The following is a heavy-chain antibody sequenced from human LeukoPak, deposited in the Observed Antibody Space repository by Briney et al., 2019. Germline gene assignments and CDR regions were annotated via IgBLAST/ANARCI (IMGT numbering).Heavy chain of an antibody. CDR3: ARDLYDSSESASDV. V-gene: IGHV3-30-3*01. CDR1: GFTFSNYA. CDR2: ISYDGSNK. D-gene: IGHD3-22*01. J-gene: IGHJ3*01. Sequence: GRSLRLSCAASGFTFSNYAMHWVRQAPGKGLEWVAVISYDGSNKYYADSVKGRFTISRDNSKNTLYLQMNSLRAEDTAVYYCARDLYDSSESASDVWGQGTMVTVSS.